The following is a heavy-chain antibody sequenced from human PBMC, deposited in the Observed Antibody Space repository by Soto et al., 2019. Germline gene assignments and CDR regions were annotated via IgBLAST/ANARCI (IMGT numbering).Heavy chain of an antibody. CDR3: ATPYSSSWFSPFDY. D-gene: IGHD6-13*01. Sequence: EVHLLESGGGLVQPGGSLRLSCAASGFTFGSYAMSWVRQAPGKGLEWVSSIGAGYGTYYADSVKGRFTISRDNSKNTLYLQMNSLRAEDTAIYYCATPYSSSWFSPFDYWGQGSLVTVSS. CDR1: GFTFGSYA. J-gene: IGHJ4*02. CDR2: IGAGYGT. V-gene: IGHV3-23*01.